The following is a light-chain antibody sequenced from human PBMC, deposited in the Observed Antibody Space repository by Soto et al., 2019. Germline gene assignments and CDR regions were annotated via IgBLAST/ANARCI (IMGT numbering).Light chain of an antibody. V-gene: IGKV2-28*01. Sequence: DIVMNQSPLFPPVTPGEPAPIPCRASSSLLPWNGLNYLDWYLQKPGQSPQLLIYLGSNRASGVPDRFSGSGSGTDFTLKISRVEAEDVGVYYCMQALQTPITFGQGTRLEIK. CDR2: LGS. J-gene: IGKJ5*01. CDR1: SSLLPWNGLNY. CDR3: MQALQTPIT.